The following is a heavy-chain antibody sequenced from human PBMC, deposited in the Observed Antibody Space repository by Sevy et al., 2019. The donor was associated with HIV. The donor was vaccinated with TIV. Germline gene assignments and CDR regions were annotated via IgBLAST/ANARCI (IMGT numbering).Heavy chain of an antibody. V-gene: IGHV3-30*03. CDR2: ISYDGKNK. CDR3: SRDAGYDTYGYYPSDY. D-gene: IGHD3-22*01. Sequence: GGSLRLSCAASGFTFSTHAMHWVRQAPGKGLEWMAAISYDGKNKYYADSVKGQFTISRDDSKNTLFLQMKSLTPEDTAVYYCSRDAGYDTYGYYPSDYWGQGTLVTVSS. J-gene: IGHJ4*02. CDR1: GFTFSTHA.